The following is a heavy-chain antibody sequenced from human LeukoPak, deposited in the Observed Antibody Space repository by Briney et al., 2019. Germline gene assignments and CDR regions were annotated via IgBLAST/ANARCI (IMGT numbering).Heavy chain of an antibody. J-gene: IGHJ3*02. Sequence: ASVKVSCTASGYTFTSYDINWVRQAPGQGLEWMGWISPYNGNTNYAQKVQGRVTVTTDTSTSTAYMELRSLRSDDTAVYYCARASYYYDTCGAGAFDIWGQGTMVTVSS. D-gene: IGHD3-22*01. CDR3: ARASYYYDTCGAGAFDI. V-gene: IGHV1-18*01. CDR2: ISPYNGNT. CDR1: GYTFTSYD.